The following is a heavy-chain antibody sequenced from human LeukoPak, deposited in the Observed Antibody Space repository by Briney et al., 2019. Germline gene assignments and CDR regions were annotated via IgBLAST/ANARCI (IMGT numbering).Heavy chain of an antibody. D-gene: IGHD5-24*01. CDR3: AKIPTGKEMATRHDAFDI. CDR1: GFTLSSYG. J-gene: IGHJ3*02. V-gene: IGHV3-33*08. Sequence: GGSLRLSCAASGFTLSSYGMHWVRQAPGKGLEWVAVIWYGGSNKYYADSVKGRFTISRDNSKNTLYLQMNSLRAEDTAVYYCAKIPTGKEMATRHDAFDIWGQGTMVTVSS. CDR2: IWYGGSNK.